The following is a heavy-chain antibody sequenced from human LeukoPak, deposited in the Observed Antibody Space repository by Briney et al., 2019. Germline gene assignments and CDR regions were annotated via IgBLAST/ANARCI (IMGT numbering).Heavy chain of an antibody. CDR1: GFTFSSYG. Sequence: GGSLRLSCAASGFTFSSYGMHWVRQAPGKGLEWVAFIRYDGSNKYYADSVKGRFTIPRDNSKNTLYLQMNSLRAEDTAVYYCAKPMLNDYGEIFDYWGQGTLVTVSS. V-gene: IGHV3-30*02. CDR2: IRYDGSNK. CDR3: AKPMLNDYGEIFDY. J-gene: IGHJ4*02. D-gene: IGHD4-17*01.